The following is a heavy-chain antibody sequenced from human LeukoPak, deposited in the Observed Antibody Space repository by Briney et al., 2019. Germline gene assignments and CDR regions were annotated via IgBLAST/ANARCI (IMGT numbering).Heavy chain of an antibody. Sequence: PGGSLRLSCAASGFTFSNYWMSWVRQAPGKGLEWVANMNQEGSEKEYVDSVKGRFTISRDNSKNTLYLQMNSLRAEDTAVYYCAEEIPYLDYWGQGTLVTVSS. J-gene: IGHJ4*02. D-gene: IGHD2-2*02. CDR2: MNQEGSEK. V-gene: IGHV3-7*03. CDR1: GFTFSNYW. CDR3: AEEIPYLDY.